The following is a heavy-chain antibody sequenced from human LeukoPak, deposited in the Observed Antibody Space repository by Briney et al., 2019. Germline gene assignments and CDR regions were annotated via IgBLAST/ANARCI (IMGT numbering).Heavy chain of an antibody. Sequence: MAGGSLRLSCTASGFSFGDYGMSWIRQPPGKGLEWIGSIYHSGSTYYNPSLKSRVNISVATYKHLYSLKLSSVTAADTAVYYCARDYYGSGLGGFDYWGQGTLVTVSS. CDR3: ARDYYGSGLGGFDY. CDR2: IYHSGST. D-gene: IGHD3-10*01. CDR1: GFSFGDY. J-gene: IGHJ4*02. V-gene: IGHV4-38-2*02.